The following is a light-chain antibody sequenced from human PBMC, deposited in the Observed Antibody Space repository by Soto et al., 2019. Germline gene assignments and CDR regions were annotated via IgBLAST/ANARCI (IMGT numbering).Light chain of an antibody. V-gene: IGKV3-20*01. CDR1: QTVSSYY. Sequence: ELVLTQSPGTLSLSPGERATLSCRSSQTVSSYYLAWYQQKPGQAPRHLIYGASSRATGIPDRFSGSGSWTEFTLTLIRLEPEDCALYYCQKYSSSPRTFGQATQLEIK. CDR3: QKYSSSPRT. J-gene: IGKJ1*01. CDR2: GAS.